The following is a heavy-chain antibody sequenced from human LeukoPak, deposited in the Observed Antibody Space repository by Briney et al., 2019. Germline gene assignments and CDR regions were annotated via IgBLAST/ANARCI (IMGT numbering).Heavy chain of an antibody. J-gene: IGHJ4*02. CDR3: ARESRFWSGYPFFFDY. Sequence: SVKVSCKASGGTFISYAISWVRQAPGQGLEWMGGIIPIFGTANYAQKFQGRVTITADESTSTAYMELSSLRSEDTAVYYCARESRFWSGYPFFFDYWGQGTLVTVSS. D-gene: IGHD3-3*01. CDR1: GGTFISYA. V-gene: IGHV1-69*13. CDR2: IIPIFGTA.